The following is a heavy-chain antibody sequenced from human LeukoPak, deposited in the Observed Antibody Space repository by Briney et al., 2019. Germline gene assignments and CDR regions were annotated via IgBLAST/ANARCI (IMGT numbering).Heavy chain of an antibody. CDR1: GGSISTTNS. D-gene: IGHD6-19*01. CDR3: ARVPRSRTSGGWGDY. CDR2: IYHSGST. V-gene: IGHV4-4*02. Sequence: PSETLSLTCAVSGGSISTTNSWSWVRQPPGKGLEWIGEIYHSGSTNYNPSLNTLVTISVDKSKNQFSLKLLSVAAADTAVYYCARVPRSRTSGGWGDYWGKGT. J-gene: IGHJ4*02.